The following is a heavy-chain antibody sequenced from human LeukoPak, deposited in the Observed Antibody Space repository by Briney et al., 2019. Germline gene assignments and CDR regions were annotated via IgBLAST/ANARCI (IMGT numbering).Heavy chain of an antibody. D-gene: IGHD3-22*01. CDR1: GYSFTTYW. CDR2: IYPGDSDT. CDR3: ARQFRDSSGYYSYYFDY. V-gene: IGHV5-51*01. J-gene: IGHJ4*02. Sequence: GESLKISCKGSGYSFTTYWIGWVRQMPGRGLEWMGIIYPGDSDTRYSPSFQGQVTISADKSISTAYLQWSSLKASDTAMYYCARQFRDSSGYYSYYFDYWGQGALVTVSS.